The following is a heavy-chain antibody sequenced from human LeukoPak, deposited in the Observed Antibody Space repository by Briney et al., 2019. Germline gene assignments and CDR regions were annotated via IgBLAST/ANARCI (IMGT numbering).Heavy chain of an antibody. Sequence: GASVKVSCKASGYTFTSYGISWVRQAPGQGLEWMGWINPNSGGTNYAQKFQGRVTMTRDTSISTAYMELSRLRSDDTAVYYCARGARYCSSTSCPRHWFDPWGQGTLATVSS. J-gene: IGHJ5*02. CDR2: INPNSGGT. CDR3: ARGARYCSSTSCPRHWFDP. V-gene: IGHV1-2*02. CDR1: GYTFTSYG. D-gene: IGHD2-2*01.